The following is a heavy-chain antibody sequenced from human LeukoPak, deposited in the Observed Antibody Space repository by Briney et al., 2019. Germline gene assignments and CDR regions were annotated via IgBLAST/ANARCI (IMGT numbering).Heavy chain of an antibody. D-gene: IGHD3-3*01. J-gene: IGHJ5*02. CDR2: INPNSGGT. Sequence: ASVKVSCKASGYTFTGYYMHWVRQAPGQGLEWMGWINPNSGGTNYAQKFQGRVTMTRDTSISTAYMELSRLRSDDTAVYYCARVLNYDFWSGYPYNWFDPWGQGTLVTVSS. CDR1: GYTFTGYY. V-gene: IGHV1-2*02. CDR3: ARVLNYDFWSGYPYNWFDP.